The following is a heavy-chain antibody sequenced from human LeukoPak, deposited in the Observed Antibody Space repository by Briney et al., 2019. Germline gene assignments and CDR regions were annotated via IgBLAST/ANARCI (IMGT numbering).Heavy chain of an antibody. D-gene: IGHD3-16*02. CDR1: GYSISSGYY. Sequence: PSETLSLTCTVSGYSISSGYYWGWIRQPPGKGLEWIGSIYHSGSTYYNPSLKSRVTISVDTSKNQFSLKLSSVTAADTAVYCCARDYRPRYYMDVWGKGTTVTVSS. V-gene: IGHV4-38-2*02. CDR3: ARDYRPRYYMDV. J-gene: IGHJ6*03. CDR2: IYHSGST.